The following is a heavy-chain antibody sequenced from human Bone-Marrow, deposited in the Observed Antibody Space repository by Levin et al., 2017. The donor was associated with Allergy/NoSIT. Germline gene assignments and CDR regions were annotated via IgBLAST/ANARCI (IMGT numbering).Heavy chain of an antibody. D-gene: IGHD3-9*01. Sequence: PGGSLRLSCAASGFTFNSNWMSWVRQAPGKGLEWVANIKEDGSEKHYVDSVKGRFTISRDNAKNSLYLQMNSLRAEDTGVYYCATNPVDFEGLVSFDYWGQGTLVTVSS. CDR1: GFTFNSNW. V-gene: IGHV3-7*01. CDR2: IKEDGSEK. CDR3: ATNPVDFEGLVSFDY. J-gene: IGHJ4*02.